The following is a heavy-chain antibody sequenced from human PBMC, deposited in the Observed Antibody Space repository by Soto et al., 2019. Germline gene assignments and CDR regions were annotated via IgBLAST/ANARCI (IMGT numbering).Heavy chain of an antibody. J-gene: IGHJ4*02. Sequence: PSETLSLTCAVSGYSISSGYYWGWIRQPPGKGLEWIGSIYHSGSTYYNPSLKSRVTISVDTSKNQFSLKLSSVTAADTAVYYCARIAAAGDYFDYWGQGTLVTVSS. D-gene: IGHD6-13*01. CDR1: GYSISSGYY. CDR3: ARIAAAGDYFDY. CDR2: IYHSGST. V-gene: IGHV4-38-2*01.